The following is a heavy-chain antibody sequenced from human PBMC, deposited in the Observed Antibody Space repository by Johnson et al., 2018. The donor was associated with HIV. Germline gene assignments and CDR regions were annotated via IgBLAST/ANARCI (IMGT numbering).Heavy chain of an antibody. CDR2: IKSKTDGGTT. CDR3: TTDQGYYGDAFDI. V-gene: IGHV3-15*01. D-gene: IGHD3-10*01. Sequence: VQLVESGGGLVQSGGSLRLSCAASGFTFSNHWMHWVRQAPGKGLEWVGRIKSKTDGGTTDYAAPVKGRFTISRDDSKNTLYLQMNSLKTEDTAVYYCTTDQGYYGDAFDIWGQGTMVTVSS. J-gene: IGHJ3*02. CDR1: GFTFSNHW.